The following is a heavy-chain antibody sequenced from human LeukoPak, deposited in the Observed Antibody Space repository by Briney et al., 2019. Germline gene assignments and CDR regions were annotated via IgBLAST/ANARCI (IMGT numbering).Heavy chain of an antibody. J-gene: IGHJ6*03. V-gene: IGHV4-34*01. Sequence: PSETLSLTCAVYGDSLSRYYWTWIRQPPGKGLEWLGEFNPSGSPDYNPPLKSRATISLDTSKNQFSLRLASVTAADTALYYCASVRHDPLEYYYYIDVWATGTTVTVSS. CDR3: ASVRHDPLEYYYYIDV. CDR1: GDSLSRYY. D-gene: IGHD2/OR15-2a*01. CDR2: FNPSGSP.